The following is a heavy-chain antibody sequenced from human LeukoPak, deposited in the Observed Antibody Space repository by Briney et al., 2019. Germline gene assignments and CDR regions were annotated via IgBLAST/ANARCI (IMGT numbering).Heavy chain of an antibody. CDR1: GYSFTNYW. CDR3: ARWTTVTTSTSGYLDY. V-gene: IGHV5-51*01. J-gene: IGHJ4*02. D-gene: IGHD4-17*01. CDR2: IYPGDSDT. Sequence: GESLKISCQGSGYSFTNYWIGWVRQMPGKGLEWMGIIYPGDSDTRYSPSFQGQVTISADKSISTAYLQWSSLKASDTAMYYCARWTTVTTSTSGYLDYWGQGTLVSVSS.